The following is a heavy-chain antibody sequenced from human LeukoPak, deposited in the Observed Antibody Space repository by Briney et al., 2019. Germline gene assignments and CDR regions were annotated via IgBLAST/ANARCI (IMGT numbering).Heavy chain of an antibody. CDR2: ISSSSSYI. Sequence: GGSLRLSCAASGFTFSSYSMNWVRQAPGKGLEWVSSISSSSSYIYYADSVEGRFTISRDNAKNSLYLQMNSLRAGDTAVYYCARAGYYYDSSGPLDYWGQGTLVTVSS. V-gene: IGHV3-21*01. CDR1: GFTFSSYS. D-gene: IGHD3-22*01. CDR3: ARAGYYYDSSGPLDY. J-gene: IGHJ4*02.